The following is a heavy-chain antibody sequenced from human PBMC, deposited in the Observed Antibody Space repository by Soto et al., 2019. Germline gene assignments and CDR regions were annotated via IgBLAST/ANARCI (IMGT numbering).Heavy chain of an antibody. J-gene: IGHJ4*02. D-gene: IGHD6-19*01. V-gene: IGHV4-34*01. CDR1: GGSFSGYY. Sequence: QVQLQQWGAGLLKPSETLSLTCAVYGGSFSGYYWSWIRQPPGKGLEWIGEINHSGSTNYNPSLKSRVTISVDTSKNQFSLKLSSVTAADTAVYYCARGDPEVLASIAVAGTDLDYWGQGTLVTVSS. CDR3: ARGDPEVLASIAVAGTDLDY. CDR2: INHSGST.